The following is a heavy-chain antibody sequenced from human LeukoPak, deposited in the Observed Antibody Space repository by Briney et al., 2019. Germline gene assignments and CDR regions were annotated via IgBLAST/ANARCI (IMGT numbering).Heavy chain of an antibody. CDR2: ISSSSYI. J-gene: IGHJ6*02. CDR3: ARDLGCSSTSCYWYYYYYGMDV. Sequence: GGSLRLSCAASGFTFSSYSMNWVRQAPGKGLEWVSSISSSSYIYYADSVKGRFTISRDNAKNSLYLQMNSLRAEDTAVYYCARDLGCSSTSCYWYYYYYGMDVWGQGTTVTVSS. D-gene: IGHD2-2*01. CDR1: GFTFSSYS. V-gene: IGHV3-21*01.